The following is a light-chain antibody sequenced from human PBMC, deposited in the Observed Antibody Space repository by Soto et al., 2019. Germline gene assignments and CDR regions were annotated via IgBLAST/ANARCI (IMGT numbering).Light chain of an antibody. CDR1: QGISSY. J-gene: IGKJ4*01. CDR3: QQSYNTPLT. Sequence: AIRMTQSPSSFSASTGDRVTITCRASQGISSYLAWYQQKPGKAPKLLISVTSTLQSGVPSRFSGSASGTAFTLIISSLQPEDFATYYCQQSYNTPLTFGGGTKV. CDR2: VTS. V-gene: IGKV1-8*01.